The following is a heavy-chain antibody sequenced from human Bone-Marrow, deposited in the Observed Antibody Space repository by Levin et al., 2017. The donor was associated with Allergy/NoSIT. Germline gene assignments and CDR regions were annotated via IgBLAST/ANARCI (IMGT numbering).Heavy chain of an antibody. J-gene: IGHJ3*01. D-gene: IGHD2-15*01. Sequence: SETLSLSCTVSGGSVRSSTYYWGWIRQPPGKGLQWIGSMFHSGNTYHNLSLKSRVTISVDTSNNQFSLRLTSVTADDTAVYFCARLKIVAATPTYAFDVWGQGRLVIVSS. CDR1: GGSVRSSTYY. CDR2: MFHSGNT. V-gene: IGHV4-39*01. CDR3: ARLKIVAATPTYAFDV.